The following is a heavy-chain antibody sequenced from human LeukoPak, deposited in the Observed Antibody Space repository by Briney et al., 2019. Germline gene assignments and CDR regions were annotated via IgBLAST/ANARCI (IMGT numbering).Heavy chain of an antibody. D-gene: IGHD3-10*01. CDR3: ARSPGAYGSGSYWY. CDR1: GGTFSSYA. J-gene: IGHJ4*02. V-gene: IGHV1-18*01. Sequence: ASVKVSCKASGGTFSSYAISWVRQAPGQGLEWMGWISAYNGNTNYAQKLQGRVTMTTDTSTSTAYMELRSLRSDDTAVYYCARSPGAYGSGSYWYWGQGTLVTVCS. CDR2: ISAYNGNT.